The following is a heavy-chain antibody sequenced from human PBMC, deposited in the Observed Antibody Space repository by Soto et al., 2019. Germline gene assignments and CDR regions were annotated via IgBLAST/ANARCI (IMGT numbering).Heavy chain of an antibody. V-gene: IGHV4-4*07. CDR2: LYNSGNT. Sequence: QVQLQESGPGLVKPSETLSLTCTVSGGSVSNYYWSWVRQPAGKGLEWIGRLYNSGNTNYNPSLNSRVIMSAETSKNQFSLKLNSVTAADTAVYYCVRDGSDSYGLDVWGQGTTVTVSS. D-gene: IGHD6-25*01. CDR1: GGSVSNYY. J-gene: IGHJ6*02. CDR3: VRDGSDSYGLDV.